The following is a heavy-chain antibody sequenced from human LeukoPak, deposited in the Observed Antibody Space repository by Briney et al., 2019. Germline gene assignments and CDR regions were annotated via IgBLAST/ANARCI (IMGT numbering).Heavy chain of an antibody. J-gene: IGHJ4*02. Sequence: SETLSLTCAVYGGSLSGYYWSWIRQPPGKGLEWIGEINHSGSTNYNPSLKSRVTISVDTSKNQFSLKLSSVTAADTAVYYCARSQGASDYWGQGTLVTVSS. CDR2: INHSGST. V-gene: IGHV4-34*01. CDR1: GGSLSGYY. CDR3: ARSQGASDY. D-gene: IGHD3-16*01.